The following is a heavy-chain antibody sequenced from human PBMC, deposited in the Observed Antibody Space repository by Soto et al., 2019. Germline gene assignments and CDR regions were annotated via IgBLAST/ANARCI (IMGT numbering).Heavy chain of an antibody. Sequence: PXTLSLTCPVSAGSLNSRRHYWGWIRTTPGKGLEWIVSSHYTGSSYYNTSLKSRVTISVDTSKNEFSLNLSSVTAADTAVYYGARLTLGPDYDLNWCDPWGRGTRVTVSA. CDR2: SHYTGSS. V-gene: IGHV4-39*01. CDR1: AGSLNSRRHY. D-gene: IGHD3-3*01. J-gene: IGHJ5*02. CDR3: ARLTLGPDYDLNWCDP.